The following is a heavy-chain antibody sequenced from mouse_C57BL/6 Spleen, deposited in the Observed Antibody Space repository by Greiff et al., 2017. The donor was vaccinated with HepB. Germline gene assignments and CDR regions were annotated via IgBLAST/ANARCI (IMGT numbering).Heavy chain of an antibody. J-gene: IGHJ1*03. D-gene: IGHD1-1*01. V-gene: IGHV1-7*01. CDR2: INPSSGYT. CDR1: GYTFTSYW. CDR3: ARSTTVVADFDV. Sequence: VQLQQSGAELAKPGASVKLSCKASGYTFTSYWMHWVKQRPGQGLEWIGYINPSSGYTKYNQKFKDKATLTADKSSSTAYMQLSSLTYEDTAVYSSARSTTVVADFDVWGTGTTVTVSS.